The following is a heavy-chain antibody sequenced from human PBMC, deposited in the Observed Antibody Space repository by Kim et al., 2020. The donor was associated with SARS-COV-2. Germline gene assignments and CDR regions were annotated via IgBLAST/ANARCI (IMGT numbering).Heavy chain of an antibody. D-gene: IGHD3-16*01. J-gene: IGHJ6*02. CDR1: GFTVSSNY. CDR3: ARRFYAMDV. V-gene: IGHV3-53*01. CDR2: IYSGGST. Sequence: GGSLRLSCAASGFTVSSNYMTWVRQAPGKGLEWVSGIYSGGSTYYADSVKGRFTISRDNSKNTVYLQMSSLRAEDTAVYYCARRFYAMDVWGQGTTVTVSS.